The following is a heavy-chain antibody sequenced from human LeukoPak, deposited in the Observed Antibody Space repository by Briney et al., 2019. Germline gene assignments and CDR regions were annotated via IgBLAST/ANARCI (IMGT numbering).Heavy chain of an antibody. Sequence: GESLKISCKGSGYSFSNYWIGWVRQLPGKGLEWMGIIYPGDSDTRYSPSAQGQVTISADKSISTAYLQWSSLRASDTAIYYCARPRDPVNWAFDIWGQGTMVTVSS. CDR2: IYPGDSDT. J-gene: IGHJ3*02. D-gene: IGHD3-10*01. CDR1: GYSFSNYW. V-gene: IGHV5-51*01. CDR3: ARPRDPVNWAFDI.